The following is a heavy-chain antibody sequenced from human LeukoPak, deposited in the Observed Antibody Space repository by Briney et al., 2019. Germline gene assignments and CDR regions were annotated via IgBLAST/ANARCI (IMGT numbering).Heavy chain of an antibody. D-gene: IGHD3-10*01. CDR1: GGSISSYY. Sequence: SETLSLTCTVSGGSISSYYWSWIRQPAGKGLEWIGRIYTSGSTNYNPSLTSRVTMSVDTSKNQFSLKLSSVTAADTAVYYCATTLPGNYGSGSYTFDYWGQGTLVTVSS. CDR2: IYTSGST. CDR3: ATTLPGNYGSGSYTFDY. J-gene: IGHJ4*02. V-gene: IGHV4-4*07.